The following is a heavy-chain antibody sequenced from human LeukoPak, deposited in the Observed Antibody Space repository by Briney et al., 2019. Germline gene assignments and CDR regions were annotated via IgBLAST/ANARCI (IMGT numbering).Heavy chain of an antibody. Sequence: GGSLRLSCAASGFTVSNNYMSWVRQAPGKGLEWVSLIYRGGSTYYADSVKGRFTISRDNSKNTLYLQMNSLRTEDTAVYYCASLILSTVATVTTGDFDLWGRGTLVTVSS. CDR2: IYRGGST. D-gene: IGHD4-17*01. CDR1: GFTVSNNY. CDR3: ASLILSTVATVTTGDFDL. J-gene: IGHJ2*01. V-gene: IGHV3-66*01.